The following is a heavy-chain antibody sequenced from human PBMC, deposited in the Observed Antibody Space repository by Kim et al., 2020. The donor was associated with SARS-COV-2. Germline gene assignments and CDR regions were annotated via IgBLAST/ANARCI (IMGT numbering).Heavy chain of an antibody. V-gene: IGHV3-15*01. J-gene: IGHJ4*02. D-gene: IGHD6-19*01. CDR1: GFTFSNAW. CDR2: IKSKTDGGTT. CDR3: TTDSSGWYATPDY. Sequence: GGSLRLSCAASGFTFSNAWMSWVRQAPGKGLEWVGRIKSKTDGGTTDYAAPVKGRFTISRDDSKNTLYLQMNSLKTEDTAVYYCTTDSSGWYATPDYWGQGTLVTVSS.